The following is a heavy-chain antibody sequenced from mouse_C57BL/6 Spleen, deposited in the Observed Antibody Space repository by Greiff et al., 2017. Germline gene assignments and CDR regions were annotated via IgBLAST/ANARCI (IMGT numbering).Heavy chain of an antibody. D-gene: IGHD3-2*02. CDR2: IDPENGDT. J-gene: IGHJ2*01. CDR3: TSGTTAQAYYFDD. CDR1: GFNINDDY. V-gene: IGHV14-4*01. Sequence: VQLLQSGAELVRPGASLKLSCTASGFNINDDYMHWVKQTPEQGLEWIGWIDPENGDTAYASKFQGQVTITADTSTNTVYLQLSSLTSEDTAVYYCTSGTTAQAYYFDDWGQGTTLTVSS.